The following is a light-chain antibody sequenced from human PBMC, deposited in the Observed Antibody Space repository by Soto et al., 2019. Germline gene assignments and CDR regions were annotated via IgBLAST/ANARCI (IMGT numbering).Light chain of an antibody. CDR1: QSVRSY. V-gene: IGKV3-11*01. CDR3: QQRSDWPIT. CDR2: DAS. Sequence: EIGLTPSPDTLAVSPVEGATSSCRASQSVRSYLAWFQQKLGQPPRLLIYDASKRAAGIPARFSGSGSGTDFTLTINSLEPDDFAVYYGQQRSDWPITFGQGTRLEIK. J-gene: IGKJ5*01.